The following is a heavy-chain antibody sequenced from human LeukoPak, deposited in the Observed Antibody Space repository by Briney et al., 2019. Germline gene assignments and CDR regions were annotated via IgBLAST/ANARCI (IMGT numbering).Heavy chain of an antibody. CDR2: IYYCGST. CDR3: ARHSGLRSPFDP. V-gene: IGHV4-39*01. CDR1: GGSISRSSYY. J-gene: IGHJ5*02. Sequence: PSETLSLTCTVSGGSISRSSYYWGWIRQPPGTGLEWIGSIYYCGSTFYNPSLKSRVTISVDTSKNQLSLKLTSATAADTSVYYCARHSGLRSPFDPWGQGTLVTVSS. D-gene: IGHD3-3*01.